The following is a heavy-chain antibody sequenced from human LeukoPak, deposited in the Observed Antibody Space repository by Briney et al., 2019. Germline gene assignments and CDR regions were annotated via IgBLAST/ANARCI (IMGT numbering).Heavy chain of an antibody. D-gene: IGHD1-26*01. CDR2: ISSIGGST. CDR3: VKENSENYYGGGDY. CDR1: GFTFSSYA. J-gene: IGHJ4*02. Sequence: GGPLRLSCSASGFTFSSYAMHWVRQAPGKGLEYVSAISSIGGSTYYADSVKGRFTISRDNSKNTLYLQMSALRAEDTAVYYCVKENSENYYGGGDYWGQGTLVTVS. V-gene: IGHV3-64D*06.